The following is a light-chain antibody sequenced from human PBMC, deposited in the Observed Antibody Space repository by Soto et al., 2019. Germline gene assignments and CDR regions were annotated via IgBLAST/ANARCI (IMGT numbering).Light chain of an antibody. Sequence: LLFTPSTVTPSLSPVSLSQPSGVSLPIVSSYLAWYQQKPGQAHQLLIYDASNRATGIPPRFSGSGSGTDFTLTISSLEPEDFAVYYCQQRSNWPPITFGQGTRLEIK. CDR3: QQRSNWPPIT. CDR1: PIVSSY. J-gene: IGKJ5*01. CDR2: DAS. V-gene: IGKV3-11*01.